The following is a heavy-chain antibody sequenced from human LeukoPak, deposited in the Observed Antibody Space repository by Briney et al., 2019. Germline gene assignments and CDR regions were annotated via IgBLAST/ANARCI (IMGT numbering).Heavy chain of an antibody. CDR1: GRSVSSGSYY. CDR2: IFYSGST. D-gene: IGHD6-19*01. V-gene: IGHV4-61*01. J-gene: IGHJ4*02. Sequence: PSETLSLTCTVSGRSVSSGSYYWSWIRQPPGKGLEWIGYIFYSGSTNYNPSLKSRVTISTDTSKNQFSLKLSSVTAADTAVYYCARDRGQWLVPFNSWGQGSLVTVSS. CDR3: ARDRGQWLVPFNS.